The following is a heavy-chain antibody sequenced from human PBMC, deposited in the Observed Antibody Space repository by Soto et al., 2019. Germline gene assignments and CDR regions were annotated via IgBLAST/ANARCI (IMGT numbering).Heavy chain of an antibody. CDR2: INHSGST. D-gene: IGHD2-15*01. Sequence: QVQLQQWGAGLLKPSETLSLTCAVYGGSFSGYYWSWIRQPPGKGLEWIGEINHSGSTNYNPSLKSRVTISVDTSKNQFSLKLSSVTAADTAVYYCARGYCSGGSCYSYYYYYYYMDVWGKGTTVTVSS. J-gene: IGHJ6*03. CDR1: GGSFSGYY. CDR3: ARGYCSGGSCYSYYYYYYYMDV. V-gene: IGHV4-34*01.